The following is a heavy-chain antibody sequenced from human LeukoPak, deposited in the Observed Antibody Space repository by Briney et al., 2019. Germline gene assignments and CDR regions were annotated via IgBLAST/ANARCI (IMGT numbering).Heavy chain of an antibody. CDR1: GGSFSGYY. CDR3: ASYYYDSSGFDY. J-gene: IGHJ4*02. Sequence: SETLSLTCAVYGGSFSGYYWSWIRQPAGKGLEWIGRIYTSGSTNYNPSLKSRVTISVDRSKNQFSLKLSSVTAADTAVYYCASYYYDSSGFDYWGQGTLVTVSS. D-gene: IGHD3-22*01. V-gene: IGHV4-59*10. CDR2: IYTSGST.